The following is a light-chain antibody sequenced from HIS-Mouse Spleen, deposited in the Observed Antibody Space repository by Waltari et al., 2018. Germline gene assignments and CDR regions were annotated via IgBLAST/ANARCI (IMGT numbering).Light chain of an antibody. V-gene: IGLV3-10*01. CDR1: ALPKKY. J-gene: IGLJ2*01. CDR2: EDS. Sequence: SYELTQPPSVSVSPGQTARITCSGDALPKKYAYWYQQKPGQAPVLLIYEDSKRPSGIPERFSGSSSGTMATLTISGAQVEDEADYYCYSTDSSGNHRVFGGGTKLTVL. CDR3: YSTDSSGNHRV.